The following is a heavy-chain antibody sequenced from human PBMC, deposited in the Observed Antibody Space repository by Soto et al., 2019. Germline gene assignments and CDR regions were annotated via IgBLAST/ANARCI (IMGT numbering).Heavy chain of an antibody. V-gene: IGHV5-51*01. CDR1: GYSFTHYL. CDR3: ARAYCIGTDCSAFDY. CDR2: IYPGDSDT. J-gene: IGHJ4*02. D-gene: IGHD2-2*01. Sequence: GGSLKISCKGSGYSFTHYLIGWGRPMPGKGLEWMGIIYPGDSDTRYSPSFQGQVTISADKSISTAYLQWSSLKASDTAMYYCARAYCIGTDCSAFDYWGQGTLVTVSS.